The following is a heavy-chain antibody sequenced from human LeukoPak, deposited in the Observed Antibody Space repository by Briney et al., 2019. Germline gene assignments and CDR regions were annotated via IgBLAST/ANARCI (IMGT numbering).Heavy chain of an antibody. CDR1: GFTFSSYG. CDR3: AKAPGGVLLWFGEFIDY. CDR2: ISYDGSNK. D-gene: IGHD3-10*01. Sequence: GRSLRLSCEASGFTFSSYGMHWVRQAPGKGLEWVAVISYDGSNKYYADSVKGRFTISRDNSKNTLYLQMNSLRAEDTAVYYCAKAPGGVLLWFGEFIDYWGQGTLVTVSS. V-gene: IGHV3-30*18. J-gene: IGHJ4*02.